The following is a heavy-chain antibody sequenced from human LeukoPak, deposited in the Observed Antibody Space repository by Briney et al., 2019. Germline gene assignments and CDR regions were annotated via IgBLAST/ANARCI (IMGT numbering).Heavy chain of an antibody. V-gene: IGHV1-2*02. J-gene: IGHJ4*02. Sequence: ASVKVSCKASGYTFTGYYMHWVRQAPGQGLEWMGWINPNSGGTNYAQKFQGRVTMTRDTSISTAYMELSRLRSDDTAVYYCARSEDYGDTYYFDYWGQGTLVTVPS. CDR1: GYTFTGYY. CDR2: INPNSGGT. CDR3: ARSEDYGDTYYFDY. D-gene: IGHD4-17*01.